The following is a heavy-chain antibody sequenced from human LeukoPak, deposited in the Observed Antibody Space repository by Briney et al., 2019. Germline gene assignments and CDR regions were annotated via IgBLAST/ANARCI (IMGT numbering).Heavy chain of an antibody. D-gene: IGHD3-10*01. Sequence: GGSLRLSCAASGFTFSSYGMHWVRQAPGKGLEWVEVTSYDGSNKYYADSVKGRFTISRDNSKNTLYLQMNSLRAEDTAVYYCAKDRRYYGSGSYMDYWGQGTLVTVSS. CDR1: GFTFSSYG. CDR2: TSYDGSNK. J-gene: IGHJ4*02. V-gene: IGHV3-30*18. CDR3: AKDRRYYGSGSYMDY.